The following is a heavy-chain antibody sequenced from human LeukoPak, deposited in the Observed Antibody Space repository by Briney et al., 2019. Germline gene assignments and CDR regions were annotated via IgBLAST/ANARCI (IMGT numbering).Heavy chain of an antibody. CDR2: ISAYNGNT. J-gene: IGHJ5*02. CDR3: ARAPERLGWFDP. V-gene: IGHV1-18*01. D-gene: IGHD1-1*01. CDR1: GYTFTSYG. Sequence: ASVKVSCKASGYTFTSYGISWVRQAPGQGLEWMGWISAYNGNTNYAQKLQGRVTMTTDTSTSTAYMELRSLRSDDTAVYYCARAPERLGWFDPWGQGFLVTVSS.